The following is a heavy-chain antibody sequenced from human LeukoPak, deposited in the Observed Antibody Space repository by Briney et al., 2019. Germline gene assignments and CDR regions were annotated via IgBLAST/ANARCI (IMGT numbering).Heavy chain of an antibody. J-gene: IGHJ4*02. Sequence: PGEPLKISCKGSGYSFTTYCIGWVPQMPGKGWQWMGIIYPGDSDTRYSPSFQGQVTVSADKSISTAYLQWSSLKASDTAMYYCARSRLGYNSVDFDYWGQGTLVTVSS. CDR1: GYSFTTYC. CDR3: ARSRLGYNSVDFDY. V-gene: IGHV5-51*01. D-gene: IGHD5-24*01. CDR2: IYPGDSDT.